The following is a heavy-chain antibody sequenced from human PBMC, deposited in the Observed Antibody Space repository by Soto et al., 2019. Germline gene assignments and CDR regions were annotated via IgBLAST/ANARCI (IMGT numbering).Heavy chain of an antibody. CDR3: ARGGSDYEGSEYYRGHV. V-gene: IGHV1-69*12. Sequence: QVQLVQSGAEVKKPGSSVKVSCKSSGGTFSNYGFSWVRQAPGQGLECMGVIVPIFGAEHPQKFQGRVTITADESTNTVLMEVRGLRSEDTAVYYCARGGSDYEGSEYYRGHVWGQGTTVTVSS. D-gene: IGHD3-22*01. CDR2: IVPIFGA. CDR1: GGTFSNYG. J-gene: IGHJ6*02.